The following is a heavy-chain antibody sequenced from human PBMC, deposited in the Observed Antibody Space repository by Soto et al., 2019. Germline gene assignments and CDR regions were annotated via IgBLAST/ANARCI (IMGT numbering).Heavy chain of an antibody. CDR2: IYHSGST. CDR3: ARLGGYCTITSCYGYYGMDV. J-gene: IGHJ6*02. D-gene: IGHD2-2*01. V-gene: IGHV4-39*01. CDR1: PYSITSNRYF. Sequence: PDTLSLTCTVSPYSITSNRYFWAWIRQPPGKGLDWIGSIYHSGSTYYNPSLKSRVTISVDTSKNQFSLKLSSVTAADTAVYYCARLGGYCTITSCYGYYGMDVWGQGTTVTVSS.